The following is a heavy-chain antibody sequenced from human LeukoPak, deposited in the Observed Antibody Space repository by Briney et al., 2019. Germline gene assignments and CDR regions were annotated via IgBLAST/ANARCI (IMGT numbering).Heavy chain of an antibody. D-gene: IGHD1-26*01. CDR2: INPSGGST. V-gene: IGHV1-46*01. J-gene: IGHJ6*02. CDR1: GYTFTGYY. CDR3: ARVVGADYYYYGMDV. Sequence: GASVKVSCKASGYTFTGYYMHWVRQAPGQGLEWMGIINPSGGSTSYAQKFQGRVTMTRDTSTSTVYMELSSLRSEDTAVYYCARVVGADYYYYGMDVWGQGTTVTVSS.